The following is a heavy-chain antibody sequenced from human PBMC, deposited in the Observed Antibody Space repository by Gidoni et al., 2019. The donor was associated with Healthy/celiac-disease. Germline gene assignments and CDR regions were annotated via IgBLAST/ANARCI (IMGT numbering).Heavy chain of an antibody. CDR2: ISWNSGSI. J-gene: IGHJ4*02. CDR1: AFPFEDYS. CDR3: AKDEGSGGSRPA. D-gene: IGHD2-15*01. V-gene: IGHV3-9*01. Sequence: EVQLVESGGGLVQPGRSLRLPCAASAFPFEDYSMHWVRQAPGKGLGLVSGISWNSGSIGYADSVKGRFTISRDNAKNSLYLQMNSLRAEDTALYYCAKDEGSGGSRPAWGQGTLVTVSS.